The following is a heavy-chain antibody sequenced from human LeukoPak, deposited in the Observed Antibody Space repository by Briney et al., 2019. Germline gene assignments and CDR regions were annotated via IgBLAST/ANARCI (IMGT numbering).Heavy chain of an antibody. CDR2: ISSSSSYI. V-gene: IGHV3-21*01. Sequence: GGSLRLSCADSGFTFSSYSMNWVRQAPGKGLEWVSSISSSSSYIYYADSVKGRFTISRDNSNKMQYLEMDSLRADDTAVYYCARGGDFWSGYKTHEYGLDVWGQGTTVTVSS. J-gene: IGHJ6*02. D-gene: IGHD3-3*01. CDR3: ARGGDFWSGYKTHEYGLDV. CDR1: GFTFSSYS.